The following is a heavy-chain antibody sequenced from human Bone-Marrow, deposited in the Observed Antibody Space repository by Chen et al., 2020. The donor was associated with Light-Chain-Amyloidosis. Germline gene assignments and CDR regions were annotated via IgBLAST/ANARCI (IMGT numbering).Heavy chain of an antibody. CDR1: GFTSTNSR. D-gene: IGHD3-3*01. V-gene: IGHV1-2*02. J-gene: IGHJ5*02. CDR2: INLNSGDT. CDR3: ARDFWVAGFTTTNWFDP. Sequence: QVQMVQSGAEVRKPGASVKVSCKTSGFTSTNSRIHWVRQAPGQGLEWMGWINLNSGDTKYAEKFQGRVTLTRDTSTTTSYMELSGLRSDDTALYYCARDFWVAGFTTTNWFDPWGQGTLITVSS.